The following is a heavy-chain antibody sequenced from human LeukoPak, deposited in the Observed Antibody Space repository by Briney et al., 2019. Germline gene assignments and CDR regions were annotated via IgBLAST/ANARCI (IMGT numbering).Heavy chain of an antibody. Sequence: VRSLRLSCAASGFTFDDYAMHWVRQAPGKGLEWVSGISWNSGSIGYADSVKGRFTISRDNAKNSLYLQMNSLRAEDMALYYCAKGRKATVTSDFDYWGQGTLVTVSS. V-gene: IGHV3-9*03. D-gene: IGHD4-17*01. CDR3: AKGRKATVTSDFDY. CDR2: ISWNSGSI. J-gene: IGHJ4*02. CDR1: GFTFDDYA.